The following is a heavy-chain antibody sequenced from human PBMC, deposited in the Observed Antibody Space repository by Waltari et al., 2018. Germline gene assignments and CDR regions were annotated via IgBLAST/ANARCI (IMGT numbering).Heavy chain of an antibody. Sequence: QVQLVQSEAAVTKPGASVRVYCTAAGYTCTGSYMHWVRQDPGQGLEWMGWINPNNGDTNSAQYFQGRVTMTRDTSLNTVYMELSRLRSFDTAVYFCARRPADATYFDYWGQGTLVTVSS. CDR1: GYTCTGSY. CDR2: INPNNGDT. V-gene: IGHV1-2*02. J-gene: IGHJ4*02. D-gene: IGHD2-2*01. CDR3: ARRPADATYFDY.